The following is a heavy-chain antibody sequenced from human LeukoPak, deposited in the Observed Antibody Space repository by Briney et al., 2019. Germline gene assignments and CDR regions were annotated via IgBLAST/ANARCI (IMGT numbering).Heavy chain of an antibody. CDR1: GFILTEES. CDR3: VADHYNNHGNFDF. CDR2: FDRENDET. Sequence: ASVKLSCTVSGFILTEESIPCLRRAPRKGPEWLGGFDRENDETIYSHNFQGRVAMTEDTSADTAYMELTSLRSDDTAVYYCVADHYNNHGNFDFWGQGTLVTVSS. J-gene: IGHJ4*02. V-gene: IGHV1-24*01. D-gene: IGHD4-11*01.